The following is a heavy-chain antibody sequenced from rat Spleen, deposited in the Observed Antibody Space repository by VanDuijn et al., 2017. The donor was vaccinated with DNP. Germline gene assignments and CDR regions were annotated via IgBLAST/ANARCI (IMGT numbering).Heavy chain of an antibody. J-gene: IGHJ4*01. V-gene: IGHV5S10*01. CDR2: IVYDGSSS. D-gene: IGHD1-2*01. Sequence: EVQLVESGGGLVQPGRSLKLSCAASGFTFSDYSMAWVRQAPQKGLERVATIVYDGSSSFYGDSVTGRFTISRDNAKSTLYLQMDSLRSEDTATYYCTTHGSIATISTGAMDVWGQGTSVTVSS. CDR1: GFTFSDYS. CDR3: TTHGSIATISTGAMDV.